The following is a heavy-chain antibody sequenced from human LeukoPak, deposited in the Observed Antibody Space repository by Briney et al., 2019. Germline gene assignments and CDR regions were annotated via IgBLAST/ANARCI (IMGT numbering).Heavy chain of an antibody. V-gene: IGHV3-23*01. CDR3: AKESGALGAPLYDY. CDR2: ISASGSAT. D-gene: IGHD4/OR15-4a*01. Sequence: GGSLRLSCAASGFIFSNYGMNWVRQAPGKGLEWVTAISASGSATSYADSARGRFTISRDNSKSTTYLQMNSLRAEDTAVFYCAKESGALGAPLYDYWGQGILVTGSS. J-gene: IGHJ4*02. CDR1: GFIFSNYG.